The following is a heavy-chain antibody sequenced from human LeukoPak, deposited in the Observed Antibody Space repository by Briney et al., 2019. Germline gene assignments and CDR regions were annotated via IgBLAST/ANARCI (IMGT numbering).Heavy chain of an antibody. CDR2: IYTSGST. J-gene: IGHJ3*02. CDR3: ASYSSSTGDAFDI. Sequence: SETLSLTCTASGGSISSYYWSWIRQPAGKGLEWIGRIYTSGSTNYNPSLKSRVTISVDTSKNQFSLKLSSVTAADTAVYYCASYSSSTGDAFDIWGQGTMVTVSS. CDR1: GGSISSYY. V-gene: IGHV4-4*07. D-gene: IGHD6-6*01.